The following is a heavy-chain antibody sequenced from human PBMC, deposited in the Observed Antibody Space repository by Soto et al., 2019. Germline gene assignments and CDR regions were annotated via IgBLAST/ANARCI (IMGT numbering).Heavy chain of an antibody. J-gene: IGHJ4*02. CDR3: AKDNFGGWDVSFDS. D-gene: IGHD4-17*01. V-gene: IGHV3-23*01. CDR2: MSGTGGST. CDR1: GFTFTRYA. Sequence: GGSLRLSCAASGFTFTRYAMSWVRQPPGKGLEWVSAMSGTGGSTYFADSVKGRFTISRDDSTNTMYLQMNSLRVEDTAVYYCAKDNFGGWDVSFDSWGPGTLVTVSS.